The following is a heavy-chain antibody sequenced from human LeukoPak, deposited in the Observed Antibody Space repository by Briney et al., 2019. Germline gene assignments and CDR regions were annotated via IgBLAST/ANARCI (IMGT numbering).Heavy chain of an antibody. D-gene: IGHD2-2*01. V-gene: IGHV3-30*02. J-gene: IGHJ6*02. CDR1: GFSFSSYG. CDR2: IRFDGSNE. Sequence: PGGSLRLSCAASGFSFSSYGMHWVRQAPGKGLEWVAFIRFDGSNEYYANSVKGRFTISRDNSKNTLYLQMNSLRAEDTAVYYCAKDLGYCSSASCYYYYGMDVWGQGTTVTVSS. CDR3: AKDLGYCSSASCYYYYGMDV.